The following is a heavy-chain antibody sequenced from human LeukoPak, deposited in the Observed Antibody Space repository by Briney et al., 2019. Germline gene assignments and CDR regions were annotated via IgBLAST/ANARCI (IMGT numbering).Heavy chain of an antibody. Sequence: GGSLRLSCAASGFTFSSYGMHWVRQAPGKGLEWVAIISYDGSNEYYADSVKGRFTISRANSKNTLYLQMNSLRAADTAVYYCARDKGTSYVSSFDYWGQGTLVTVSS. D-gene: IGHD6-6*01. CDR3: ARDKGTSYVSSFDY. CDR1: GFTFSSYG. V-gene: IGHV3-30*03. J-gene: IGHJ4*02. CDR2: ISYDGSNE.